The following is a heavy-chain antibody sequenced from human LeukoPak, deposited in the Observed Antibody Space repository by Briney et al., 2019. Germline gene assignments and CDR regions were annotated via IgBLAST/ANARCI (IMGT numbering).Heavy chain of an antibody. CDR1: GGSISSGGYY. Sequence: SETLSLTCTVSGGSISSGGYYWSWIRQHPGKGLEWIGYIYYSGSTCYNPSLKSRVTISVDTSKNQFSLKLSSVTAADTAVYYCAREKQQLPSDNWFDPWGQGTLVTVSS. V-gene: IGHV4-31*03. CDR2: IYYSGST. D-gene: IGHD6-13*01. J-gene: IGHJ5*02. CDR3: AREKQQLPSDNWFDP.